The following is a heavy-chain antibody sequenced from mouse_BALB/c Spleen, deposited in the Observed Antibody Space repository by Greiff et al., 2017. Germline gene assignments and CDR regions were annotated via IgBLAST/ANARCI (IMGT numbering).Heavy chain of an antibody. V-gene: IGHV1S135*01. J-gene: IGHJ4*01. CDR2: IDPYNGGT. CDR1: GYAFTSYN. Sequence: LVESGPELVKPGASVKVSCKASGYAFTSYNMYWVKQSHGKSLEWIGYIDPYNGGTSYNQKFKGKATLTVDKSSSTAYMHLNSLTSEDSAVYYCASYGSSYAMDYWGQGTSVTVSS. D-gene: IGHD1-1*01. CDR3: ASYGSSYAMDY.